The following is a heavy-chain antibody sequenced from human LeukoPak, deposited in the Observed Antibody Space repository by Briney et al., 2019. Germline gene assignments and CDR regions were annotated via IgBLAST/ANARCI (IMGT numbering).Heavy chain of an antibody. V-gene: IGHV1-18*01. CDR3: ARVPGEWELRIMEYYFDY. CDR2: ISAYNGDT. CDR1: GYTFTSYG. Sequence: ASVKVSCKTSGYTFTSYGISWVRQAPGQGLEWMGWISAYNGDTNSAQSLQGRATMTTDTSTSTAYMELSRLRSDDTAVYYCARVPGEWELRIMEYYFDYWGQGTLVTVSS. J-gene: IGHJ4*02. D-gene: IGHD1-26*01.